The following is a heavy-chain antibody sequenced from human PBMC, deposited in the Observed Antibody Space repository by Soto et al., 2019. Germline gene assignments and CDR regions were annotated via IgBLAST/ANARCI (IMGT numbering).Heavy chain of an antibody. J-gene: IGHJ5*02. CDR3: ARIGYYYDSTGYYYVEWFDP. CDR1: GYTFTSYG. V-gene: IGHV1-18*04. CDR2: ISAYNGNT. Sequence: ASVKVSCKASGYTFTSYGISWVRQAPGQGLEWMGWISAYNGNTNYAQKLQGRVTMTTDTSTSTAYMELRSLRSDDTAVYYCARIGYYYDSTGYYYVEWFDPWGQGTLVTVSS. D-gene: IGHD3-22*01.